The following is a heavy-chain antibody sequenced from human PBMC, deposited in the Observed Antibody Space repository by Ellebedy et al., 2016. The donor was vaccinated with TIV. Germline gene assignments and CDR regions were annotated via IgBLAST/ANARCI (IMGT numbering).Heavy chain of an antibody. D-gene: IGHD2-15*01. CDR3: ARAPGGWFDP. Sequence: GESLKISCEVSGFTFSNYWMTWVRQAPGKGLEWVANIKENGGDKYYVDSVKGRFTISRDNAKNSLYLQMNSLRAEDTAVYYCARAPGGWFDPWGQGTLVTVSS. CDR2: IKENGGDK. CDR1: GFTFSNYW. V-gene: IGHV3-7*01. J-gene: IGHJ5*02.